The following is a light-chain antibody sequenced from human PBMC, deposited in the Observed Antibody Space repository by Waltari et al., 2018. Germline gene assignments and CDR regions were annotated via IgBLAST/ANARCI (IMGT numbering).Light chain of an antibody. CDR1: SSAIGSYNY. V-gene: IGLV2-14*01. J-gene: IGLJ3*02. CDR2: YVS. Sequence: QSALTQPASVSGSPGQSITISCTGSSSAIGSYNYVSWYQQHPDKAPKLIIYYVSERPSGVSNRFSASKSGDTASLTISGLQAEDEADYYCSSYTSSNTWVFGGGTKVTVL. CDR3: SSYTSSNTWV.